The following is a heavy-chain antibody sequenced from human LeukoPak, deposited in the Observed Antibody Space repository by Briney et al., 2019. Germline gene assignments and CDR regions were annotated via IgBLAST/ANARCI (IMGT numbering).Heavy chain of an antibody. V-gene: IGHV4-61*08. D-gene: IGHD2-15*01. CDR1: GGSISSGGYY. Sequence: SETLSLTCTVSGGSISSGGYYWSWIRQHPGKGLEWIGYIYYSGSTNYNPSLKSRVTISVDTSKNQFSLKLSSVTAADTAVYYCARDALIAPTGKRAFDIWGQGTMVTVSS. CDR2: IYYSGST. J-gene: IGHJ3*02. CDR3: ARDALIAPTGKRAFDI.